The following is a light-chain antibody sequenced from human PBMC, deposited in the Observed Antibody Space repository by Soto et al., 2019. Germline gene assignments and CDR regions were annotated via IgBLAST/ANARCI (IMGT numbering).Light chain of an antibody. V-gene: IGKV3-20*01. J-gene: IGKJ1*01. CDR1: QSISSSY. Sequence: EIVLTQSPGTLSLSPGERATLSCRASQSISSSYLAWYQQKPGQAPRLLIYGASSRAVGIPDNFSGSGSGTDFTRTISRLEPEDFAEYYCQQYGTSPWTVGQGTKVEIK. CDR3: QQYGTSPWT. CDR2: GAS.